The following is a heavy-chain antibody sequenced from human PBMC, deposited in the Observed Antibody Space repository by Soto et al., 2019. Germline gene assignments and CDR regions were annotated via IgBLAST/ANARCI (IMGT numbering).Heavy chain of an antibody. D-gene: IGHD6-19*01. CDR3: ARILYSSGWNNWFDP. CDR1: GYTFTSYG. Sequence: GASVKVSCKASGYTFTSYGISWVRQAPGQGLEWMGWISAYNGNTNYAQKLQGRVTMTTDTSTSTAYMELRSPRSDDTAVYYCARILYSSGWNNWFDPWGQGTLVTVSS. J-gene: IGHJ5*02. CDR2: ISAYNGNT. V-gene: IGHV1-18*01.